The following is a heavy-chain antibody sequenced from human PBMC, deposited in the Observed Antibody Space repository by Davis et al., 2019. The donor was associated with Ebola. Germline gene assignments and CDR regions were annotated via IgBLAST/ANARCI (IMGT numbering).Heavy chain of an antibody. CDR3: ARGWLRSGFDS. V-gene: IGHV6-1*01. CDR1: GDSVSSLA. D-gene: IGHD5-12*01. J-gene: IGHJ4*02. CDR2: TYYTSKWNY. Sequence: HSQTLSLTCAISGDSVSSLAWNWIRQSPSRGLEWLGRTYYTSKWNYDYAPSVKSRINIKPDTSKNQLALQLNFVTPEDTAVYYCARGWLRSGFDSWGQGTLVTVSS.